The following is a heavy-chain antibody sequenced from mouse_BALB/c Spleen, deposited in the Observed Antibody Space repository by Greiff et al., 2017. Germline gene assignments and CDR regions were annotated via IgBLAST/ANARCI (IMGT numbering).Heavy chain of an antibody. CDR3: ARDWDGAMDY. J-gene: IGHJ4*01. D-gene: IGHD4-1*01. V-gene: IGHV14-3*02. CDR2: IDPANGNT. CDR1: GFNIKDTY. Sequence: VHVKQSGAELVKPGASVKLSCTASGFNIKDTYMHWVKQRPEQGLEWIGRIDPANGNTKYDPKFQGKATITADTSSNTAYLQLSSLTSEDTAVYYCARDWDGAMDYWGQGTSVTVSS.